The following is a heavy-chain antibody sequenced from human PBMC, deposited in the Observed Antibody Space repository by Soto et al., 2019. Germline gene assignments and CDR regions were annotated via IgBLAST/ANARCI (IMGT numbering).Heavy chain of an antibody. CDR3: ARDRRLGGFDY. CDR1: GGSISSGGYY. V-gene: IGHV4-31*03. CDR2: IYYSGRT. Sequence: QVQLQESGPGLVKPSQTLSLTCTVSGGSISSGGYYWSWIRQHPGKGLEWIGYIYYSGRTYYNPSLKSRVTIAVDTSKNQFSLKLSYVTAADTAVYYCARDRRLGGFDYWGQGTLVTVSS. D-gene: IGHD3-16*01. J-gene: IGHJ4*02.